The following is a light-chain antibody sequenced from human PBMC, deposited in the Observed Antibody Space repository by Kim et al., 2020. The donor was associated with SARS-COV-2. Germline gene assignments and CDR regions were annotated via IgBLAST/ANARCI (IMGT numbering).Light chain of an antibody. J-gene: IGLJ1*01. CDR1: KLGDKY. V-gene: IGLV3-1*01. CDR2: QDN. Sequence: SYELTQPPSVSVSPGQTASITCSGYKLGDKYVSWYQQKPGQSPVVVIYQDNQRPSGIFERFSGSNSGNTATLTISGTQAMDESDYYCQAWDSSTHNYVFAGGTKVTVL. CDR3: QAWDSSTHNYV.